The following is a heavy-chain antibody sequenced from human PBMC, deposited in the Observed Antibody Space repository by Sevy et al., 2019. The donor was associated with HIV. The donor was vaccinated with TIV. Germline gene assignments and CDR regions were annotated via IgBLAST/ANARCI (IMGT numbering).Heavy chain of an antibody. D-gene: IGHD6-19*01. CDR3: VRCRSGCHWYFDL. CDR1: GDSVSSNSAA. J-gene: IGHJ2*01. V-gene: IGHV6-1*01. CDR2: TYYRSKWYS. Sequence: SQTLSLTCAISGDSVSSNSAAWTWIRQSPSRGLEWLGRTYYRSKWYSDYADSVKRRLTITPDTCKNQISLQLQSVTPEDTAMYYCVRCRSGCHWYFDLWGRGTLVTVSS.